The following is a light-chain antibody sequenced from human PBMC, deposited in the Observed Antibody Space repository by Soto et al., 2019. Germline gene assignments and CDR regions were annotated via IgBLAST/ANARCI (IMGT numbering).Light chain of an antibody. Sequence: QSALTQPPSASGSPGQSVTISCTGTSSDVGGYNYVSWYQQHPGKAPKLMIYEVSKWPSGVPDRFSGSKSGNTASLTVSVLQAEDEADYYCSSYAGSNNVVFGGGTKVTVL. J-gene: IGLJ2*01. CDR3: SSYAGSNNVV. CDR2: EVS. V-gene: IGLV2-8*01. CDR1: SSDVGGYNY.